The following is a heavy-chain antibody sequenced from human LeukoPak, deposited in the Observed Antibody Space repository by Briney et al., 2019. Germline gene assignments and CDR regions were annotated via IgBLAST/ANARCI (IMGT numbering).Heavy chain of an antibody. V-gene: IGHV3-11*04. D-gene: IGHD5-18*01. Sequence: GGSLRLSCAASGFTFSDYYMSWIRQAPGKGLEWVSYISSSGSTIYYADSVKGRFTISRDNAKNSLYLQMNSLRAEDTAVYYCARDHGYSYGYNYYYYYMDVWGKGTTVTISS. CDR1: GFTFSDYY. J-gene: IGHJ6*03. CDR2: ISSSGSTI. CDR3: ARDHGYSYGYNYYYYYMDV.